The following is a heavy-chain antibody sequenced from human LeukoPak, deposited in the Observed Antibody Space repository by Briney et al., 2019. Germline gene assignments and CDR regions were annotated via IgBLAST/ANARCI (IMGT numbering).Heavy chain of an antibody. CDR3: ARGLPGYCSSTSCYSFYYYYYMDV. CDR2: IIPIFGTA. J-gene: IGHJ6*03. Sequence: SVKVSCKASGGTFSSYAISWVRQAPGQGLEWMGGIIPIFGTANYAQKFQGRVTITADKSTSTAYMELSSLRSEDTAVYYCARGLPGYCSSTSCYSFYYYYYMDVWGKGTTVTVSS. V-gene: IGHV1-69*06. D-gene: IGHD2-2*01. CDR1: GGTFSSYA.